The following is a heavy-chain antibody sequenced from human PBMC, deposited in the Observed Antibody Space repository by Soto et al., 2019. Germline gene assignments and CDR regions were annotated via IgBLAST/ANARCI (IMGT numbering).Heavy chain of an antibody. J-gene: IGHJ4*02. CDR1: GGSVSGYS. CDR2: INHSGST. D-gene: IGHD5-12*01. CDR3: ARVTHIVAMGRRFDY. V-gene: IGHV4-34*01. Sequence: KTSETLSLTCAVYGGSVSGYSWNWIRQHPGKGLEWIGEINHSGSTNYSPSLKRRVTISLDTSKNQFSLRLTSLTAADTAVYFCARVTHIVAMGRRFDYWGQGILVTVSS.